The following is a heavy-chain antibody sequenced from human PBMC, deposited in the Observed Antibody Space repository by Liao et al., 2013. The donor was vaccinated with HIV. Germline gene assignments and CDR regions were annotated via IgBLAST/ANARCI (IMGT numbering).Heavy chain of an antibody. CDR2: LHYSGDT. J-gene: IGHJ4*02. CDR3: ARDFPGEGYFDY. CDR1: GGSISSSSYY. D-gene: IGHD2-15*01. Sequence: QLQLQESGPGLVKPSETLSLICTVSGGSISSSSYYWGWIRQPPGKGLEWIGSLHYSGDTYYNPSLSSRVSISVDTSKNQFSLKLNSVTAADTAVYYCARDFPGEGYFDYWGQGTLVTVSS. V-gene: IGHV4-39*07.